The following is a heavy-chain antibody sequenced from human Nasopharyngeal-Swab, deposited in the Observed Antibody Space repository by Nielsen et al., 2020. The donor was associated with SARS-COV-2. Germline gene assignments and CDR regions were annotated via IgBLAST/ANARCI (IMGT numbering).Heavy chain of an antibody. J-gene: IGHJ6*02. V-gene: IGHV3-7*01. CDR2: IKQDASEM. CDR3: ARGASDYGSGSYFAEDYYYYGMDV. CDR1: GFTFSGYW. Sequence: GGSLRLSCAASGFTFSGYWMSWVRQVPGKGLEWVANIKQDASEMYYVDSVKGRFTISRDNAKNSLYLQMNSLRAEDTAVYYCARGASDYGSGSYFAEDYYYYGMDVWGQGTTVTVSS. D-gene: IGHD3-10*01.